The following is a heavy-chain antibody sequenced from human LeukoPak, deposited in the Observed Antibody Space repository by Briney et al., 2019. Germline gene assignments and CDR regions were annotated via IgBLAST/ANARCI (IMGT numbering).Heavy chain of an antibody. Sequence: GGSLRLSCAASGFTVSSNYMSWVRQAPGKGLEWVSVIYSGGSKYYADCLKGRFTISIDNSKNTLYLQMDSLRAEDTAVYYCAKDSLFRVRGLYWRQGTLVSVCS. V-gene: IGHV3-66*01. J-gene: IGHJ4*02. CDR2: IYSGGSK. CDR1: GFTVSSNY. D-gene: IGHD3-10*01. CDR3: AKDSLFRVRGLY.